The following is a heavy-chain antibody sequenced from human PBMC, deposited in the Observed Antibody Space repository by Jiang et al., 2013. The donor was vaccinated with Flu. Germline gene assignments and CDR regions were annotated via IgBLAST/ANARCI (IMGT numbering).Heavy chain of an antibody. CDR3: ARGFFPGLELPFGL. CDR1: GGSFSGYY. J-gene: IGHJ5*02. D-gene: IGHD1-7*01. Sequence: LLKPSETLSLTCAVYGGSFSGYYWSWIRQPPGKGLEWIGEINHSGSTNYNPSLKSRVTISVDTSKNQFSLKLSSVTAADTAVHYCARGFFPGLELPFGLWGQGTLVTVSS. V-gene: IGHV4-34*01. CDR2: INHSGST.